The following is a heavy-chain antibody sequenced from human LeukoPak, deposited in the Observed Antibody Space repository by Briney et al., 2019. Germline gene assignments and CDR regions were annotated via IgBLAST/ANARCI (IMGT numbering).Heavy chain of an antibody. Sequence: SDTLSLTCAVYGESLNYYYWSWIRQSPEKGLEWIGEVFDGKTTNYNPSLKSRVTISAVTSSNQFSLDLKSVTAADTAVYYCASGAWATRLHSWAQGTLVIVSS. CDR2: VFDGKTT. CDR3: ASGAWATRLHS. J-gene: IGHJ4*02. D-gene: IGHD5-24*01. CDR1: GESLNYYY. V-gene: IGHV4-34*12.